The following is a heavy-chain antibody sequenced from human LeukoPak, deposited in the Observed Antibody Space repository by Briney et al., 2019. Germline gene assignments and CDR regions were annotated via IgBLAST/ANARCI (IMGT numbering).Heavy chain of an antibody. Sequence: GGSLRLSCAACGFIYKQYAMSGLREAREKALEGVSAIAGSRGNTYYAVSVERRLTISRDNSKNTVFMQMNSLRAEYTAVYYCAKWGDYDVLTVYYVTDYWGQGTLVTVSS. D-gene: IGHD3-9*01. V-gene: IGHV3-23*01. CDR3: AKWGDYDVLTVYYVTDY. CDR1: GFIYKQYA. J-gene: IGHJ4*02. CDR2: IAGSRGNT.